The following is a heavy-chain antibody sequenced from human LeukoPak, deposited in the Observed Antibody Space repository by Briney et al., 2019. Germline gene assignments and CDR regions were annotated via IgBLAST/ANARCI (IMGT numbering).Heavy chain of an antibody. J-gene: IGHJ4*02. Sequence: RGSLRLSCAASGFTFSSYAMSWVRQAPGKGLEWVSVIGGDSGGIQYADSVKGRFSISRDNSKNTLYLQMNSLRVEDTAVYYCAKYAPPTTTMTRFFDYWGQGALVTVSS. D-gene: IGHD4-11*01. CDR3: AKYAPPTTTMTRFFDY. CDR1: GFTFSSYA. CDR2: IGGDSGGI. V-gene: IGHV3-23*01.